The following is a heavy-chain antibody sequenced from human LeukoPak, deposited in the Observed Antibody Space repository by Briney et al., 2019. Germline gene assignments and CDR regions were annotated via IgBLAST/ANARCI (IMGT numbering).Heavy chain of an antibody. CDR2: ISYDGSNK. J-gene: IGHJ4*02. V-gene: IGHV3-30*18. CDR3: AKDPRTTVTTGYFDY. Sequence: GGSLRLSCAASGFTFSSYGMHWVRQAPGKGLEWVAVISYDGSNKYYADSVKGRFTISRDNSKNTLYLQMNSLRAEDTAVYYCAKDPRTTVTTGYFDYWGQGTLVTVSS. CDR1: GFTFSSYG. D-gene: IGHD4-17*01.